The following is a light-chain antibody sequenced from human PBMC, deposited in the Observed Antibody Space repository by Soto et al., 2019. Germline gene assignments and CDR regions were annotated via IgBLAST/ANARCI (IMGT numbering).Light chain of an antibody. J-gene: IGLJ2*01. CDR3: QTWGTGVI. Sequence: QTVVTQSPSASASLGASVKLTCTLSSGHSSYAIAWHQQQPEKGPRYLMKFNSDGSHSKGDGIPDRFSGSSSGAERYLTISSLQSEDEADYYCQTWGTGVIFGGGTQLTVL. CDR1: SGHSSYA. V-gene: IGLV4-69*01. CDR2: FNSDGSH.